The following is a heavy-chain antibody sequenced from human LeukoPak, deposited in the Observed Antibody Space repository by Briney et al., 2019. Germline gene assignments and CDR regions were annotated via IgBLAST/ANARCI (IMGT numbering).Heavy chain of an antibody. CDR2: ISGSGGST. CDR3: AKGSENDFWSGYYPPQHPLDY. D-gene: IGHD3-3*01. J-gene: IGHJ4*02. CDR1: GFTFSSYA. V-gene: IGHV3-23*01. Sequence: PGGSLRLSCAASGFTFSSYAMSWVRQAPGKGLEWVSAISGSGGSTYYADSVKGRFTVSRDNSKNTLYLQMNSLRAEDTAVYYCAKGSENDFWSGYYPPQHPLDYWGQGTLVTVSS.